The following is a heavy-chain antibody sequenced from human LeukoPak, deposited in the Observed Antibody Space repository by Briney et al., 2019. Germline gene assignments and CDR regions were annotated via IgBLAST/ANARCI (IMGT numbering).Heavy chain of an antibody. CDR2: IGASGGYT. D-gene: IGHD2-2*01. Sequence: GGSLRLSCAASGFTVSDNYMSWVRQAPGKGLEWVSGIGASGGYTYYADSVKGRFTISRDNSKNTLYLQMNSLRAEDTAVYYCARGPCTSSSCSFDFWGQGTLVTVSS. V-gene: IGHV3-23*01. CDR3: ARGPCTSSSCSFDF. J-gene: IGHJ4*02. CDR1: GFTVSDNY.